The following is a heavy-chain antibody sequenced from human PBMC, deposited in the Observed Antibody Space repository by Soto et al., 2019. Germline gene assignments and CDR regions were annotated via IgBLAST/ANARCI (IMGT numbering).Heavy chain of an antibody. V-gene: IGHV3-30*19. D-gene: IGHD1-26*01. J-gene: IGHJ2*01. CDR2: ISHDGGTK. CDR3: TTDIHGGPTAYWYFDL. Sequence: QVQLVESGGGVVQPGRSLRLSCAASGFIFSNYGIYWVRQAPGRGLEWVAVISHDGGTKYYADSVRGRFTISRDNSRNKVYLQMNSLRAADTAVFYWTTDIHGGPTAYWYFDLWGRGSLVLVSS. CDR1: GFIFSNYG.